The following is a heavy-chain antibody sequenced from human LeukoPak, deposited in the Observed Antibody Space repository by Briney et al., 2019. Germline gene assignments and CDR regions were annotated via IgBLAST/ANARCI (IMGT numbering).Heavy chain of an antibody. CDR2: ISSSSSYI. D-gene: IGHD2-15*01. V-gene: IGHV3-21*01. CDR1: GFTFSSYS. Sequence: GGSLRLSCAASGFTFSSYSMNWVRQAPGKGLEWVSSISSSSSYIYYADSVKGRFTVSRDNAKNSLYLQMNSLRAEDTAVYYCARDGGIGSPFDYWGQGTLVTVSS. CDR3: ARDGGIGSPFDY. J-gene: IGHJ4*02.